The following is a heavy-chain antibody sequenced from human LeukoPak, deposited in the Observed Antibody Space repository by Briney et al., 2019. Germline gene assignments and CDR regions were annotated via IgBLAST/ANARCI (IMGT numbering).Heavy chain of an antibody. CDR3: ASGGNYYDSSGYYFEEYYFDY. V-gene: IGHV3-21*01. J-gene: IGHJ4*02. Sequence: GGSLRLSCAASGFTFSSYSMNWVRQAPGKGLEWVSSISSSSSYIYYADSVKGRFTISRDNAKNSLYLQMNSLRAEDTAVYYCASGGNYYDSSGYYFEEYYFDYWGREPWSPSPQ. CDR1: GFTFSSYS. CDR2: ISSSSSYI. D-gene: IGHD3-22*01.